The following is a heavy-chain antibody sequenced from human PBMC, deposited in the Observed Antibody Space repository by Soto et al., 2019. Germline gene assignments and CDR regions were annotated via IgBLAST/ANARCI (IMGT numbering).Heavy chain of an antibody. V-gene: IGHV3-23*01. CDR1: GFSFSIYA. J-gene: IGHJ4*02. Sequence: EVQLLESGGGLVQPGGSLRLSCAASGFSFSIYAMSWVRQAPGKGLEWVSVINHSGGSTSYADSVKGRFTISRDNSKNALYLQMTSLRAEDTAIYYCAKVARIAAPGPLENWGQGTLVTVSS. CDR2: INHSGGST. D-gene: IGHD6-13*01. CDR3: AKVARIAAPGPLEN.